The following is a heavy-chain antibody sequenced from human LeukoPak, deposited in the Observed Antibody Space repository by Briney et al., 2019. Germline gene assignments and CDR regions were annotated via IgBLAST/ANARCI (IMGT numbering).Heavy chain of an antibody. CDR3: AIVVVPAAIYY. CDR2: IRAYNGNT. V-gene: IGHV1-18*01. CDR1: GYTFTSYG. J-gene: IGHJ4*02. D-gene: IGHD2-2*01. Sequence: ASVKVSCKASGYTFTSYGISWVRQAPGQGLEWMGWIRAYNGNTNYAQKLQSRVTMTTDTSTSTAYMELRSLRSDDTAVYYCAIVVVPAAIYYWGQGTLVTVSS.